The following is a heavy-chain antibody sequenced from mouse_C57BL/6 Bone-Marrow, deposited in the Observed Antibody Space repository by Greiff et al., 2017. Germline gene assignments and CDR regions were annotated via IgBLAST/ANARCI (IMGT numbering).Heavy chain of an antibody. D-gene: IGHD1-1*01. CDR1: GYTFTSYG. J-gene: IGHJ4*01. Sequence: VKLQESGAELARPGASVKLSCKASGYTFTSYGISWVKQRTGQGLEWIGEVYPRSGNTYYNEKFKGKATLTADKSSSTAYMELRSLTSEDSAVYFGAREATTVVARYAMDYWGQGTSATVSS. V-gene: IGHV1-81*01. CDR3: AREATTVVARYAMDY. CDR2: VYPRSGNT.